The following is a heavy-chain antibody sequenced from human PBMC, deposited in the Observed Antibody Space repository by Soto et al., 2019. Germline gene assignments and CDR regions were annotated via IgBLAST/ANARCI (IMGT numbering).Heavy chain of an antibody. V-gene: IGHV1-2*04. CDR2: INPNSGGT. D-gene: IGHD6-19*01. J-gene: IGHJ3*02. CDR1: GYTFTGYY. CDR3: ARGYSSGWYDFENDAFDI. Sequence: ASVKVSCKASGYTFTGYYMHWVRQAPGQGLEWMGWINPNSGGTNYAQKFQGWVTMTRDTSISTAYMELSRLRSDDTAVYYCARGYSSGWYDFENDAFDIWGQGTMVTVSS.